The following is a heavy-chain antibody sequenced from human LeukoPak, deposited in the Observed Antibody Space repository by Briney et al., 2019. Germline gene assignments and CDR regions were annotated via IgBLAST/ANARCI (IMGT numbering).Heavy chain of an antibody. CDR3: AREYSYGFDP. Sequence: GGSLRLSCAASGFTVSSNYMSWVRQAPGKGLEWVSSISSSSSYIYYADSVKGRFTISRDNAENSLYLQMNSLRAEDTAVYYCAREYSYGFDPWGQGTLVTVSS. CDR1: GFTVSSNY. D-gene: IGHD5-18*01. J-gene: IGHJ5*02. V-gene: IGHV3-21*01. CDR2: ISSSSSYI.